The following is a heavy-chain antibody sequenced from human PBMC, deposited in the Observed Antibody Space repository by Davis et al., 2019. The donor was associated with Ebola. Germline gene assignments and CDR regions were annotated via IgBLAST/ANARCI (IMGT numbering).Heavy chain of an antibody. CDR2: ISAYNGNT. CDR1: GYTFTSYG. Sequence: AASVKVSCKASGYTFTSYGISWVRQAPGQGLEWMGWISAYNGNTNYVQKLQGRVTMTTDTSTSTAYMELKSLRYDDTAVYYCARDSPRQWEPPVNWFDPWGQGTLVTVSS. V-gene: IGHV1-18*04. D-gene: IGHD1-26*01. CDR3: ARDSPRQWEPPVNWFDP. J-gene: IGHJ5*02.